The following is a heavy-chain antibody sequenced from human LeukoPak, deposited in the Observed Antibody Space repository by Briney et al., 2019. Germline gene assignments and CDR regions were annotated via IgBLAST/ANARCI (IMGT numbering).Heavy chain of an antibody. CDR1: GFIFGKYA. J-gene: IGHJ4*02. D-gene: IGHD2-2*01. Sequence: SGGSLRLSCGASGFIFGKYAMSWVRRAPGKGLEWVSGIGSGGVDTIYADSVKGRFTISRDNSKNTLSLRMGSLRADDTAIYFCARYLRDSGTSRVTPDHWGQGTLVIVSS. V-gene: IGHV3-23*01. CDR3: ARYLRDSGTSRVTPDH. CDR2: IGSGGVDT.